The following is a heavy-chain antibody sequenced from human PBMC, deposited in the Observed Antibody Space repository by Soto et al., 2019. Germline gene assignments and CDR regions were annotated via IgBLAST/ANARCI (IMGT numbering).Heavy chain of an antibody. V-gene: IGHV3-23*01. CDR2: ISGSGGST. CDR1: GFTFSSYA. CDR3: AKGRVWFGEFVLYMDV. D-gene: IGHD3-10*01. Sequence: GGSLRLSCAASGFTFSSYAMSWVRQAPGKGLEWVSAISGSGGSTYYADSVKGRFTISRDNSKNTLYLQMNSLRAEDTAVYYCAKGRVWFGEFVLYMDVWGKGTTVTVSS. J-gene: IGHJ6*03.